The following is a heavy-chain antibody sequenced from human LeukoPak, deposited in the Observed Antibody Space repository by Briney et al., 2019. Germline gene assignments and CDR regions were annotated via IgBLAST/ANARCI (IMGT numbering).Heavy chain of an antibody. J-gene: IGHJ4*02. CDR1: GGSFSGYY. CDR3: ARASSRYSGYSSSWFDY. Sequence: SETLSLTCAVYGGSFSGYYWSWIRQPPGKGLEWIGEINHSGSTNYNPSLKSRVTISVDTSKNQFSLKLSSVTAADTAVYYCARASSRYSGYSSSWFDYWGQGTLVTVSS. V-gene: IGHV4-34*01. D-gene: IGHD6-13*01. CDR2: INHSGST.